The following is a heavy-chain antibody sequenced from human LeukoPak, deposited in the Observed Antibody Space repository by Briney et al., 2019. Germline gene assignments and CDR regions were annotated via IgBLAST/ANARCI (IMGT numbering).Heavy chain of an antibody. D-gene: IGHD5-18*01. CDR1: GFTFSSHW. CDR2: IKPDGSEK. Sequence: GGSLRLSFAASGFTFSSHWMSCVRQAPVKGLEWVANIKPDGSEKYPVDSVKGRFTVTRDNAKNSLYLQMKRLRDEDSAVYYCARAPAFDTVDDWGQGTLVTVSS. V-gene: IGHV3-7*01. CDR3: ARAPAFDTVDD. J-gene: IGHJ4*02.